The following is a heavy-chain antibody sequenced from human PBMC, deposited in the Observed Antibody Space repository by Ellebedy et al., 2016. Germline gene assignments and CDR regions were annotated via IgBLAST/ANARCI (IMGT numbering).Heavy chain of an antibody. J-gene: IGHJ4*02. D-gene: IGHD5-24*01. V-gene: IGHV1-46*01. Sequence: ASVKVSCKASGYTFTSYYMHWVRQAPGQGLEWMGIINPSGGSTSYAQKFQGRVTMTRDTSTSTAYMELRSLRSDDTAVYYCARDGEEMATNGVYWGQGTLVTVSS. CDR1: GYTFTSYY. CDR3: ARDGEEMATNGVY. CDR2: INPSGGST.